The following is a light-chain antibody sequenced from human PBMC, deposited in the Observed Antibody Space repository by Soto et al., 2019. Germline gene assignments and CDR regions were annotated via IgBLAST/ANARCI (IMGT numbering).Light chain of an antibody. J-gene: IGLJ1*01. V-gene: IGLV2-18*02. CDR2: DVS. CDR1: SSDVGSSNG. Sequence: QSVLTQPPSVSGSPGQSVTISCTGTSSDVGSSNGVSWYQQPPGTAPKLMIYDVSNRPSGVPDRFSGSKSGNTAPLTISGLQAEDEADYYCSSYTSSSPYVFGTGTQLTVL. CDR3: SSYTSSSPYV.